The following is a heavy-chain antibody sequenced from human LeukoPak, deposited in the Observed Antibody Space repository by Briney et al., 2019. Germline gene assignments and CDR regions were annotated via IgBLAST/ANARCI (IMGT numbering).Heavy chain of an antibody. V-gene: IGHV4-34*01. D-gene: IGHD4-17*01. CDR1: GGSFSGYY. Sequence: SETLSLTCAVYGGSFSGYYWSWIRQPPGKGLEWIGEINHSGSTNYNPSLKSRVTISVDTSKNQFSLKLSSVTAADTAVYYCARVTTHKRGAFDIWGQGTMVTVSS. J-gene: IGHJ3*02. CDR3: ARVTTHKRGAFDI. CDR2: INHSGST.